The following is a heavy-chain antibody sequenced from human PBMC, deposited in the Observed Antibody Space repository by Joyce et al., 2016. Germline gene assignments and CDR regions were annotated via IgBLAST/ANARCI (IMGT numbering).Heavy chain of an antibody. CDR1: GFTFNSYG. V-gene: IGHV3-30*18. J-gene: IGHJ4*02. D-gene: IGHD3-3*01. Sequence: QVHLVESGGGVVQPGRSLRLSCATSGFTFNSYGIHWVRQAPGKGLEWGAVISYDGNDKFYGDSVKGRFTVSKDYSKKTVYLQMNSLRVEDTAMYYCAKSMANLDFQGDYWGQGTLVIVSS. CDR2: ISYDGNDK. CDR3: AKSMANLDFQGDY.